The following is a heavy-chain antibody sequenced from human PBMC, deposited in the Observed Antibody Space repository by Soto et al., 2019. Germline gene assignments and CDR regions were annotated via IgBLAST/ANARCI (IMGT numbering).Heavy chain of an antibody. J-gene: IGHJ6*02. CDR3: TRLVVTASLGYYYGMDV. V-gene: IGHV3-30*03. CDR2: ISYDGSKK. CDR1: GFTFGSYG. Sequence: LRLSCAASGFTFGSYGMHWVRQAPGKGLEWVAGISYDGSKKYYGESVKGRFTISSDNSKNTLYLQMNSLKTEDTAVYYCTRLVVTASLGYYYGMDVWGQGTTVTVS. D-gene: IGHD2-21*02.